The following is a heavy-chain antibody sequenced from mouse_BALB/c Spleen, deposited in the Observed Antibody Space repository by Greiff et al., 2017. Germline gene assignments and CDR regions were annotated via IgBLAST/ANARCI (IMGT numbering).Heavy chain of an antibody. CDR3: ARNLLGGSMDY. CDR1: GFSFSRYS. D-gene: IGHD4-1*01. CDR2: IWGGGST. Sequence: VKVVESGPGLVAPSQSLSITCTVSGFSFSRYSVHWVRQPPGKGLEWLGMIWGGGSTDYNSAIKSRLSISKNNSKSQVFLKMNRLQTDDTAMYYCARNLLGGSMDYWGQGTSVTVSA. V-gene: IGHV2-6-4*01. J-gene: IGHJ4*01.